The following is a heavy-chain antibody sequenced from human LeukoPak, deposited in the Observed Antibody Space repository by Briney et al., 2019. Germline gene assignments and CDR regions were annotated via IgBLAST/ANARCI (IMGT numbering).Heavy chain of an antibody. J-gene: IGHJ4*02. CDR3: ARGGVLRFLEHLDY. CDR1: GDTLSSYY. D-gene: IGHD3-3*01. V-gene: IGHV1-46*01. CDR2: INPSGGST. Sequence: ASVKVSCKASGDTLSSYYMHWVRQAPGQGLEWMGIINPSGGSTTYAQKFQGRVTVTRDTSTSTVYMELSSLRSEDTAVYYCARGGVLRFLEHLDYWGQGTLVTVSS.